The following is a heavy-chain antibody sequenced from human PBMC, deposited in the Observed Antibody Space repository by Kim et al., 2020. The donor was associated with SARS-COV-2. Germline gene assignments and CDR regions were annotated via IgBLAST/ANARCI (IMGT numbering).Heavy chain of an antibody. D-gene: IGHD3-10*01. V-gene: IGHV3-30*01. J-gene: IGHJ4*02. CDR3: ARAAYYYGSGSDFDY. Sequence: ADSVKGRFTISRDNSKNTLYLQMNSLRAEDTAVYYCARAAYYYGSGSDFDYWGQGTLVTVSS.